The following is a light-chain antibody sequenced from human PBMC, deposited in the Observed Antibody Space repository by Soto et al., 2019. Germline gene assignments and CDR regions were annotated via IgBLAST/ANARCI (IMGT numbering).Light chain of an antibody. Sequence: EIVLTQSPATLSSFPGDRVTLSCRASQYINTRLAWYQHRPGQAPRLLIYQTSIRAAGIPDRFSGSGSGTDFTLTISRLEPEDFAVYYCQHYGSSRTFGQGTKVDIK. CDR2: QTS. J-gene: IGKJ1*01. V-gene: IGKV3-20*01. CDR3: QHYGSSRT. CDR1: QYINTR.